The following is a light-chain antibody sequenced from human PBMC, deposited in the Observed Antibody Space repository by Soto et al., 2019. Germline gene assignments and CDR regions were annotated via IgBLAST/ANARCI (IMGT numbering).Light chain of an antibody. J-gene: IGKJ3*01. CDR3: HQYGSSLFT. CDR1: QSVSASY. Sequence: EIVLTQSPGTLSLSPGERATLSCRASQSVSASYLAWYQQKAGQAPRLLIYSASTRATGIPDRFSGSGSGTDFTLTISRLEPEDFSVYYCHQYGSSLFTFGPGTKVDIK. V-gene: IGKV3-20*01. CDR2: SAS.